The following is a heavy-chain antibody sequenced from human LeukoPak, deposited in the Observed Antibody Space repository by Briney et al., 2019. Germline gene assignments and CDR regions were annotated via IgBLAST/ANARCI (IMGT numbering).Heavy chain of an antibody. J-gene: IGHJ4*02. CDR3: ARDLTGPSDY. Sequence: SSEALSLTCTVSGYSISSGYYWGWIRQPAGKGLEWIGRIYTSGSTNYNPSLKSRVTMSVDTSKNQFSLKLSSVTAADTAVYYCARDLTGPSDYWGQGTLVTVSS. CDR2: IYTSGST. CDR1: GYSISSGYY. D-gene: IGHD3-9*01. V-gene: IGHV4-4*07.